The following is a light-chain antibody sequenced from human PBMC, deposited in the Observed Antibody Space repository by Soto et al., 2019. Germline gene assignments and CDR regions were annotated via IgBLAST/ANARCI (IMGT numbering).Light chain of an antibody. J-gene: IGKJ1*01. CDR3: QQYNSYPWT. V-gene: IGKV3D-15*01. CDR1: QSVSSN. CDR2: GAS. Sequence: EMVMTQSPATLSVSPGERATLSCRASQSVSSNLAWYQQKPGQAPRLLIYGASSRAIGIPDRFSGSGSGTDFTLTISSLQPDDFATYYCQQYNSYPWTFGQGTKVDIK.